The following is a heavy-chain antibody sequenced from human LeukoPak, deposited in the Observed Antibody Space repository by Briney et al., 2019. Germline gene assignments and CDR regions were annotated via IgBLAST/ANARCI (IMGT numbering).Heavy chain of an antibody. CDR1: GGTFSSYA. CDR3: ARGALRYFDWSFDY. CDR2: IIPIFGTA. V-gene: IGHV1-69*13. D-gene: IGHD3-9*01. J-gene: IGHJ4*02. Sequence: SVKVSCKASGGTFSSYAISRVRQAPGQGLEWMGGIIPIFGTANYAQKFQGRVTITADESTSTAYMELSSLRSEDTAVYYCARGALRYFDWSFDYWGQGTLVTVSS.